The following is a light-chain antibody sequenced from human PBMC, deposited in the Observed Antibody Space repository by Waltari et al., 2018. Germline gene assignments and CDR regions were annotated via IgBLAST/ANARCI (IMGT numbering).Light chain of an antibody. J-gene: IGLJ3*02. CDR2: EFT. CDR1: VGRYNF. Sequence: QSALTQPSSVSGSPGQSITISCTYVGRYNFVSWYQLSPGKAPKLMIYEFTKRTSGVSTRFPGSKSGNTASLTISGLQGEDEADYYCCSYAGSSTWVFGGGTKVTVL. CDR3: CSYAGSSTWV. V-gene: IGLV2-23*02.